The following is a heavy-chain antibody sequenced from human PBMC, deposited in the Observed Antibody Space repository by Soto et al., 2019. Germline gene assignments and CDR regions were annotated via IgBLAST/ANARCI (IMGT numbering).Heavy chain of an antibody. Sequence: EVQLVESGGDLVQPGGSLRLSCAASGFTFSDYWMSWVRQAPGKGLECVANIKTDGSEKYYVDPVKGRFTISRDNAQNSLYLQMNSLRAEDTAVYYCASSMGRGGNDYWGQGTLVAVSS. CDR1: GFTFSDYW. J-gene: IGHJ4*02. CDR3: ASSMGRGGNDY. D-gene: IGHD3-10*01. V-gene: IGHV3-7*05. CDR2: IKTDGSEK.